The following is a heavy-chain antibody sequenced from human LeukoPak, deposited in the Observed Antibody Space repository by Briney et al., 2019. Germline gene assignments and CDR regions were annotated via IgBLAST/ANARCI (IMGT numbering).Heavy chain of an antibody. Sequence: SETLSLTCTVSGGSISSYYWSWTRQPAGKGLEWIGRIYTSGSTNCNPSLKSRVTMSVDTSKNQFSLKLSSVTAADTAVYYCSVMISFGGLIAIDYWGQGTLVTVSS. CDR1: GGSISSYY. CDR2: IYTSGST. CDR3: SVMISFGGLIAIDY. J-gene: IGHJ4*02. D-gene: IGHD3-16*02. V-gene: IGHV4-4*07.